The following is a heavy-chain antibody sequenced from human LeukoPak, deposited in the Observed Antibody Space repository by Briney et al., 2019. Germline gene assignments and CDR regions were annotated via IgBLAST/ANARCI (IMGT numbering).Heavy chain of an antibody. J-gene: IGHJ4*02. V-gene: IGHV3-23*01. Sequence: GGSLRLSCAASGFTFSTYAITWVRQGPGKGLEWVSAIRPDGDRTYSANSVRGRFTISRDNSKDTVYLQINGLRVEDTAVYYCAREQSGTRGWYTVDYWGEGTLVTVSS. CDR1: GFTFSTYA. CDR2: IRPDGDRT. CDR3: AREQSGTRGWYTVDY. D-gene: IGHD6-19*01.